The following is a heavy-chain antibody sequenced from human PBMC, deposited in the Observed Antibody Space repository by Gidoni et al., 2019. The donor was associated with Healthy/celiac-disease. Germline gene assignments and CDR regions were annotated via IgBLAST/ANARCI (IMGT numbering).Heavy chain of an antibody. D-gene: IGHD1-7*01. CDR3: ANWAKLELRINWFDP. J-gene: IGHJ5*02. CDR2: SSGSGVST. V-gene: IGHV3-23*01. Sequence: EVQLLASGGGLVQLGGSLRRSCAASGFTFSSYAMSWVRQDPGKGLEWVSASSGSGVSTYYADSVKGRFTISRDNSKNTLYLQMNSLRAEDTAVYYCANWAKLELRINWFDPWGQGTLVTVSS. CDR1: GFTFSSYA.